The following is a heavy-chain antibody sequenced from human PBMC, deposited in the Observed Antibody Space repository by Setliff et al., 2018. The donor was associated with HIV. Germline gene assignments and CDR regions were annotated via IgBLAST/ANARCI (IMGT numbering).Heavy chain of an antibody. CDR2: IGSSGTSI. D-gene: IGHD6-19*01. CDR1: GFTFNTYE. J-gene: IGHJ4*02. V-gene: IGHV3-48*03. Sequence: AGGSLRLSCVASGFTFNTYEMNWVRQAPGKGLEWVSHIGSSGTSIYYADSVKGRFTSSRDNAKNSLYLQMNSLRAEDTAFYYCAVPSQDSNGWSPFDYWGQGALVTVSS. CDR3: AVPSQDSNGWSPFDY.